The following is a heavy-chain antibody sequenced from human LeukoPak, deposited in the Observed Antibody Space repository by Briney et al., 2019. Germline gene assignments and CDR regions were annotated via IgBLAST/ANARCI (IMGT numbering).Heavy chain of an antibody. CDR2: INNDGSGA. Sequence: PGGSLRLSCAASGFTFSSNWMHWVRQAPGKGLVWVSRINNDGSGAIYADSVKGRFTISRDNAKNTLYLQMNSLRVEDTAVYYCVAGSGWRFDYWGQGTLVTVSS. D-gene: IGHD6-19*01. J-gene: IGHJ4*02. CDR1: GFTFSSNW. V-gene: IGHV3-74*01. CDR3: VAGSGWRFDY.